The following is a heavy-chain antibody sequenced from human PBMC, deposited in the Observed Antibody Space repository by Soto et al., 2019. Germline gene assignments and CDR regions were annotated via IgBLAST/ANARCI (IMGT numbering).Heavy chain of an antibody. D-gene: IGHD3-9*01. Sequence: ASVKVSCKASGYTFTSYYMHWVRQAPGQGLEWMGIINPSGGNTGYAQKFQGRVTMTRNTSISTAYMELSSLRSEDTAVYYCARGGYDILTGYYNRYYYNGMDVWGQGATVTVSS. CDR1: GYTFTSYY. J-gene: IGHJ6*02. CDR2: INPSGGNT. CDR3: ARGGYDILTGYYNRYYYNGMDV. V-gene: IGHV1-46*01.